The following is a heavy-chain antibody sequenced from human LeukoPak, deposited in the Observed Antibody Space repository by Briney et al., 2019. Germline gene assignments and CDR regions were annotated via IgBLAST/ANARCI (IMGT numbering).Heavy chain of an antibody. D-gene: IGHD1-26*01. V-gene: IGHV4-4*02. CDR2: ISLAGRT. J-gene: IGHJ4*02. Sequence: SGTLSLTCGVSGGSISSTNWWSWVRQPPGQGLEWIGEISLAGRTNYNPSLNDRVTMSLDESSNQVSLNLTSATAADTAIYYCSRESGAFCPFGYSGQGTLVIVPS. CDR1: GGSISSTNW. CDR3: SRESGAFCPFGY.